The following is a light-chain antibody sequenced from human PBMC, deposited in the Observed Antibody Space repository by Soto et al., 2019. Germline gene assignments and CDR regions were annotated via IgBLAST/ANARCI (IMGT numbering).Light chain of an antibody. Sequence: QSVLTQPPSVSGAPGQRVTISCTGSSSNIGAGYDVHWYQQLPGTAPKLLIYSDTHRPSGVPDRFSGFKSGTSASLAITGLQAEDEADYYCQSYDSSLGGKVFGGGTKLTVL. J-gene: IGLJ2*01. CDR1: SSNIGAGYD. CDR3: QSYDSSLGGKV. CDR2: SDT. V-gene: IGLV1-40*01.